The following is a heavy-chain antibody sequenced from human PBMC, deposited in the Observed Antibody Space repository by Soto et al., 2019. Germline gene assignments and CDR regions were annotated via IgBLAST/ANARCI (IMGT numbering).Heavy chain of an antibody. D-gene: IGHD3-10*01. J-gene: IGHJ4*02. CDR2: IDPSDSYT. CDR3: ARHSRAASAFDL. CDR1: GYSITTYW. Sequence: PGESLKISWKGSGYSITTYWINWVRQMPGKGLEWMGRIDPSDSYTNYSPSFQGHVTISADKSISTAYLQWSSLKASDTAMYYCARHSRAASAFDLWGQGTLVTVSS. V-gene: IGHV5-10-1*01.